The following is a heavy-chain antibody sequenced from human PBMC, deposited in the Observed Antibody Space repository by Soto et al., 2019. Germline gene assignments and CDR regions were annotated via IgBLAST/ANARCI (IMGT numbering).Heavy chain of an antibody. CDR2: IKQDGSEK. J-gene: IGHJ6*02. V-gene: IGHV3-7*01. CDR1: GFTFSSYW. Sequence: LRLSCAASGFTFSSYWMSWVRQAPGKGLEWVANIKQDGSEKYYVDSVKGRFTISRDNAKNSLYLQMNSLRAEDTAVYYCAREITIFGVVIIKGNYYYYGMDVWGQGTTVTVSS. CDR3: AREITIFGVVIIKGNYYYYGMDV. D-gene: IGHD3-3*01.